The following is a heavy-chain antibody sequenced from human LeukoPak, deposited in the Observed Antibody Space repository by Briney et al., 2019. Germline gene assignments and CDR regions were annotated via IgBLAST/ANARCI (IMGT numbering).Heavy chain of an antibody. D-gene: IGHD3-22*01. CDR1: GYTFTSYG. Sequence: GASVKVSCKASGYTFTSYGISWVRQAPGQGLEWMGWISAYNGNTNYAQKLQGRVTMTTDTSTSTAYMELRSLRSDDTAVYYCARGEESYYDSSGYYRRFDYWGQGTLVTVSS. CDR2: ISAYNGNT. CDR3: ARGEESYYDSSGYYRRFDY. J-gene: IGHJ4*02. V-gene: IGHV1-18*01.